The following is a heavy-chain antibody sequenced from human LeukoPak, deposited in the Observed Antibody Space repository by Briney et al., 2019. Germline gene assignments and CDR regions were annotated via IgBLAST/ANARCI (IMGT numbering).Heavy chain of an antibody. CDR2: IIPILGIA. Sequence: GASVKVSCKASGGTFSSYAISWVRQAPGQGLEWMGRIIPILGIANYAQKFQGRVTITADKSTSTAYMELSSLRSEDTAVYYCARVQGTYYHDSSGYDWGQGTLVTVSS. CDR3: ARVQGTYYHDSSGYD. CDR1: GGTFSSYA. V-gene: IGHV1-69*04. D-gene: IGHD3-22*01. J-gene: IGHJ4*02.